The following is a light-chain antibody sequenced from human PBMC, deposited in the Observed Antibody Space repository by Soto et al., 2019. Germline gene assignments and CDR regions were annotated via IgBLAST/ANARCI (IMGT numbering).Light chain of an antibody. CDR1: SGHSSYS. CDR2: VNGDGRH. CDR3: QTWGTGIRV. J-gene: IGLJ3*02. Sequence: QPVLTQSPSASASLGASVKLTCTLSSGHSSYSIAWHQQQSEKGPRYLMRVNGDGRHSKGDGIPDRFSGSSSGAERYLTIFSLQSEDEADYYCQTWGTGIRVFGGGTKLTVL. V-gene: IGLV4-69*01.